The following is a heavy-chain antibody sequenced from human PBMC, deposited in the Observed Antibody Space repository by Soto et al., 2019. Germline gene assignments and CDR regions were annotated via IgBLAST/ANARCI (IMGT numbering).Heavy chain of an antibody. V-gene: IGHV3-23*01. J-gene: IGHJ4*02. CDR3: AKAVQYCSGGSCYSSNDY. Sequence: GGSLRLSCAASGFTFSNCAMSWVRQAPGKGLEWVSGISGSGTYTYYADSMKGRFTISRDNSKNTLYLQMNSLRAEDTAIYYCAKAVQYCSGGSCYSSNDYWGQGTLVTVSS. CDR1: GFTFSNCA. D-gene: IGHD2-15*01. CDR2: ISGSGTYT.